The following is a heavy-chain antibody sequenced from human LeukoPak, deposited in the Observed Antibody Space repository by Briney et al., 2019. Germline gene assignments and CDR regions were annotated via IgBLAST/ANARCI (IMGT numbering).Heavy chain of an antibody. CDR1: GFTFRSYA. J-gene: IGHJ4*02. D-gene: IGHD3-22*01. CDR3: AKASAMIVVVSKHFDY. CDR2: ISGSGDST. Sequence: GGSLRLSCAASGFTFRSYAMSWVRQAPGKGLEWISAISGSGDSTYYADSVKGRFTISRDNSKNTLYLQMNSLRAEDTAVYYCAKASAMIVVVSKHFDYWGQGTLVTVSS. V-gene: IGHV3-23*01.